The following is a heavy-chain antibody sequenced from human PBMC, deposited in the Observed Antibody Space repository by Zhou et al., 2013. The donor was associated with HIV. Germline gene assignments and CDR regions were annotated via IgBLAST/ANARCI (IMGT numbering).Heavy chain of an antibody. V-gene: IGHV4-4*09. D-gene: IGHD6-19*01. CDR3: ARSIAVTDPPGGY. J-gene: IGHJ4*02. CDR2: ICASGST. CDR1: GVSISSYC. Sequence: QVQLQESGPGLVKPSETLSLTCTVSGVSISSYCWSWIRQPPGKGLEWIGYICASGSTNYNPSLKSRVTISVDTSKNQFSLKLSSVTAADTAVYYCARSIAVTDPPGGYWGQGTLVTVSS.